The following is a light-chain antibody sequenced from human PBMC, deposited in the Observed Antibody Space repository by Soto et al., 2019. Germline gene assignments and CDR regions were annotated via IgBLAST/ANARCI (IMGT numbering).Light chain of an antibody. CDR2: AAS. V-gene: IGKV1-27*01. Sequence: DIQMTQSPSSLSASVGDRLTITCRASQGISNYLAWYQQKPGKVPKLLIYAASTLQSGVPSRFSGSGSGTDFTLTISSLQPEAVATYYCQKYNSAPRTFGPVTKVDIK. J-gene: IGKJ3*01. CDR3: QKYNSAPRT. CDR1: QGISNY.